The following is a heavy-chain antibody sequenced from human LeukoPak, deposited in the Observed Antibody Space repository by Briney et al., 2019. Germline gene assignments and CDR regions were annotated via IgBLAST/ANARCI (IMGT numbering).Heavy chain of an antibody. CDR1: GGTFSSYA. D-gene: IGHD5-12*01. Sequence: SVKVSCKASGGTFSSYAISWVRQAPGQGLEWMGGIIPIFGTANYAQKFQGRVTITADESTSTAYMELSSLRSEDTAVYYCARDKGPRGYSGYESGFGYWGQGTLVTVSS. J-gene: IGHJ4*02. CDR2: IIPIFGTA. V-gene: IGHV1-69*13. CDR3: ARDKGPRGYSGYESGFGY.